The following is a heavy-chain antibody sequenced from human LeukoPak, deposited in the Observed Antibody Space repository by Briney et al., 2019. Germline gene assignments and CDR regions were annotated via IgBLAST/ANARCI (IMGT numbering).Heavy chain of an antibody. CDR2: IKEDGSEK. D-gene: IGHD1-26*01. J-gene: IGHJ4*02. CDR3: ARGAGGYFDY. Sequence: PGGSLRLSCVASGFTFSSYWMSWVRQPPGKGLEWVAHIKEDGSEKSYVDSVKGRFTISRDNAKNSLYLQMDSLRAEDTAVYYCARGAGGYFDYWGQGTLVTVSS. CDR1: GFTFSSYW. V-gene: IGHV3-7*02.